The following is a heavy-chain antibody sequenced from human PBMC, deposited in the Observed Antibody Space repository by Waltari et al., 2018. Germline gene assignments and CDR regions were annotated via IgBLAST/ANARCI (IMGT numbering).Heavy chain of an antibody. CDR3: AKGSYYDSSGYCYFDY. V-gene: IGHV3-23*01. Sequence: EVQLLESGGGLVQPGGSLRLSCAASGFTFSSYVMSWFRQAPGKGLEWVSTGSGSGDHTYYADSVKGRFTISRDNSKNTLYLQMNSLRADDTAVYYCAKGSYYDSSGYCYFDYWGQGTLVTVSS. CDR2: GSGSGDHT. D-gene: IGHD3-22*01. CDR1: GFTFSSYV. J-gene: IGHJ4*02.